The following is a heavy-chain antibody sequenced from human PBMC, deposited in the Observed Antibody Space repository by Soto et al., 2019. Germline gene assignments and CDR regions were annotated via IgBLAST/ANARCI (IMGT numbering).Heavy chain of an antibody. Sequence: QLQLQESGPGLVKPSETLSLTCTVSGGSISSSSYYWGWIRQPPGKGLEWIGSIYYSGSTYYNPSLESRVTISVDTSKNQFSLKLSSVTAADTAVYYCARLIWEGDAFDIWGQGTMVTVAS. CDR1: GGSISSSSYY. V-gene: IGHV4-39*01. CDR3: ARLIWEGDAFDI. CDR2: IYYSGST. D-gene: IGHD1-26*01. J-gene: IGHJ3*02.